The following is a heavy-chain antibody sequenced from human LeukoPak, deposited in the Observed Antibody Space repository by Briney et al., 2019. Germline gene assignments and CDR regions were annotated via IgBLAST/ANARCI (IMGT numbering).Heavy chain of an antibody. J-gene: IGHJ4*02. CDR3: ARGPTRYYFDN. CDR1: GGTFISYA. D-gene: IGHD4-17*01. CDR2: TIPIFGTA. V-gene: IGHV1-69*13. Sequence: SVTLSCKASGGTFISYAISWVRQAPGQGRAWMGRTIPIFGTANYAQKFRGRVTTTADESTSTAYMELSSLRSEDTAAYYCARGPTRYYFDNCGQGTLVTVPS.